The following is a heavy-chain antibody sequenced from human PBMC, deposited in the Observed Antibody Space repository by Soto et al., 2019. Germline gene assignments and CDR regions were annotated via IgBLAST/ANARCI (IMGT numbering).Heavy chain of an antibody. D-gene: IGHD3-22*01. V-gene: IGHV1-8*02. CDR2: MNPNSGNT. CDR3: ARGLDYYDSSGYDY. Sequence: ASVKVSCKASGGTFSSYAISWVRQAPGQGLEWMGWMNPNSGNTGYAQKFRGRVSMTRDTSISTVYMELSSLRSEDTAVYYCARGLDYYDSSGYDYWGQGTLVTVSS. J-gene: IGHJ4*02. CDR1: GGTFSSYA.